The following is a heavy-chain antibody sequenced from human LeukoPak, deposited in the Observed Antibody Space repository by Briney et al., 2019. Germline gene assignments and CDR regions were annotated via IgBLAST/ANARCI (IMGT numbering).Heavy chain of an antibody. Sequence: ASVKVSCKASGYTFTGYYMHWVRQAPGQGLEWMGRINPISGGTNYAQKFQGRVTMTRDTSISTAYMELSRLRSDDTAVYYCARWSLGGGYAIDYWGQGTLVTVSS. J-gene: IGHJ4*02. CDR1: GYTFTGYY. CDR3: ARWSLGGGYAIDY. V-gene: IGHV1-2*06. D-gene: IGHD5-12*01. CDR2: INPISGGT.